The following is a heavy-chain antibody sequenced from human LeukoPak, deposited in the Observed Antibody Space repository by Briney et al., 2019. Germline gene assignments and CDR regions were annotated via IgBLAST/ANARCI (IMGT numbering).Heavy chain of an antibody. CDR2: ISYDGGNK. Sequence: LPGRSPRLSCAASGFTFSSYAMHWVRQAPGKGLEWVTVISYDGGNKYYADSVSGRFTISRDNSKNTLYLQMNSLRAEDTAMYYCAKIASQGPDYWGQGTLVTVSS. V-gene: IGHV3-30-3*02. D-gene: IGHD2-21*01. CDR3: AKIASQGPDY. J-gene: IGHJ4*02. CDR1: GFTFSSYA.